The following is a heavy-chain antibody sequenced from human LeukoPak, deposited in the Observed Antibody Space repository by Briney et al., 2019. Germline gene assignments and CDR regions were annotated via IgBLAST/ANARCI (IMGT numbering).Heavy chain of an antibody. CDR1: GFSVSSNY. V-gene: IGHV3-53*01. Sequence: GGSLRLSCAASGFSVSSNYMSWVRQAPGKGLEWVSVIYSGGSTYYADSVKGRFTISRDNSKNTLYLQMNSLRAEDTAVYYCARGSNPYWYSDLWGRGTLVTVSS. CDR2: IYSGGST. D-gene: IGHD1-14*01. CDR3: ARGSNPYWYSDL. J-gene: IGHJ2*01.